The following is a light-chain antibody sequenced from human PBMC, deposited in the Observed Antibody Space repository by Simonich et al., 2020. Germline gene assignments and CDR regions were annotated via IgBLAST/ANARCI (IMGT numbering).Light chain of an antibody. CDR3: QQYNNWPLT. V-gene: IGKV3-15*01. CDR2: GAS. CDR1: QSVSSN. Sequence: EIVMTQSPATLSVSPWERATLSCRASQSVSSNLAWYQQKPGQDPRLLIYGASTRATGIPARFSGSGSGTEFTLTISSMQSEDFAVYYCQQYNNWPLTFGQGTIVDIK. J-gene: IGKJ1*01.